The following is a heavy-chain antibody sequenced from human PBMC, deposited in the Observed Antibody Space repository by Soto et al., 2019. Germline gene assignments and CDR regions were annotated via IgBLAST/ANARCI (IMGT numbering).Heavy chain of an antibody. D-gene: IGHD2-15*01. CDR1: GYTFTSYG. CDR3: ARVRCSGGSCYYFDY. CDR2: ISAYNGNT. V-gene: IGHV1-18*01. Sequence: ASVKVSCKASGYTFTSYGISWVRQAPGQGLEWMGWISAYNGNTNYAQKLQGRVTMTTDTSTSTAYMELRSLRSDDTAVYYCARVRCSGGSCYYFDYWGQGTLVTVSS. J-gene: IGHJ4*02.